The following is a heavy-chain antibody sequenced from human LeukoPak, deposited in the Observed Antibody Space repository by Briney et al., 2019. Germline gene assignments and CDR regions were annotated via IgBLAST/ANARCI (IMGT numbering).Heavy chain of an antibody. V-gene: IGHV3-48*01. D-gene: IGHD1-26*01. J-gene: IGHJ4*02. CDR3: ARDPRIVGATGYYFDY. Sequence: GGSLRLSCAASGFTLSTDSMNWVRRAPGKGLEWISYISYDSAIKYYADSVRGRFTISRDNAKNSLSLQMHSLRAEDTAVYYCARDPRIVGATGYYFDYWGQGTLVTVSS. CDR1: GFTLSTDS. CDR2: ISYDSAIK.